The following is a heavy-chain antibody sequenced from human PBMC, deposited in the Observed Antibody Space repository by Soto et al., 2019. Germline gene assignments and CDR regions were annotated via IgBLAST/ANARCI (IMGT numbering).Heavy chain of an antibody. D-gene: IGHD6-19*01. J-gene: IGHJ4*02. CDR2: ISYDDGVNK. CDR1: GFTFSSYT. Sequence: VQLVESGGGVVQPGRSLRLSCAASGFTFSSYTMHWVRQAPGKGLEWVAVISYDDGVNKYYADSVKGRFTISRDNSKNTLYLQMNSLRAEDTAVYYCARSIAVAGTPEFDYWGQGALVTVSS. CDR3: ARSIAVAGTPEFDY. V-gene: IGHV3-30-3*01.